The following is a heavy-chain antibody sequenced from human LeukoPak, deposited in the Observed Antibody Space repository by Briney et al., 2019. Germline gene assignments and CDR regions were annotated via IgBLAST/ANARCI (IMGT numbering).Heavy chain of an antibody. V-gene: IGHV3-48*03. CDR1: GFTFSSYE. J-gene: IGHJ4*02. CDR2: ISSSGSTI. D-gene: IGHD6-19*01. Sequence: GGSLRLSCAASGFTFSSYEMNWVRQAPGKGLEWLSYISSSGSTIYYADSVKGRFTISRDNAKNSLNLQMNSLRAEDTAVYYCAVGYSSGWTFDYWGQGTLVTVSS. CDR3: AVGYSSGWTFDY.